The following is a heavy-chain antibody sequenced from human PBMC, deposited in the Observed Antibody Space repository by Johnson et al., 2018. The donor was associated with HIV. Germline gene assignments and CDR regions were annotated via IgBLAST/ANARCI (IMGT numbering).Heavy chain of an antibody. CDR1: GFTFSSYA. Sequence: QVQLVESGGGVVQPGRSLRLSCAASGFTFSSYAMHWVRQAPGKGLEWVAVISYDGSNKYYADSVKGRFTISRVNAKNSLYLQMNSLRAEDTALYYCAREGSMDYGAPRAAFDMWGQGTMVTVSS. V-gene: IGHV3-30-3*01. J-gene: IGHJ3*02. D-gene: IGHD4-17*01. CDR3: AREGSMDYGAPRAAFDM. CDR2: ISYDGSNK.